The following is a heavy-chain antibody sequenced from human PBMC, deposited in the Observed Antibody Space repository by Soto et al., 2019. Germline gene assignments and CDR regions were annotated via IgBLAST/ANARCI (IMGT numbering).Heavy chain of an antibody. CDR3: ARQRWELLRQPYIHYYYYGMDV. V-gene: IGHV5-51*01. CDR2: IYPGDSDT. Sequence: GESLKISCKGSGYSFTSYWIGWVRQMPGKGLEWMGIIYPGDSDTRYSPSFQGQVTISADKSISTAYLQWSSLKASDTAMYYRARQRWELLRQPYIHYYYYGMDVWGQGTTVTVSS. J-gene: IGHJ6*02. CDR1: GYSFTSYW. D-gene: IGHD1-26*01.